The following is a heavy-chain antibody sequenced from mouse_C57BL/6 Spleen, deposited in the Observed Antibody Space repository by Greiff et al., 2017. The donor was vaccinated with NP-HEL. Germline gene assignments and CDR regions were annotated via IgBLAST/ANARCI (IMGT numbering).Heavy chain of an antibody. CDR3: AKLLGDFDV. V-gene: IGHV1-69*01. CDR2: IDPSDSYT. D-gene: IGHD2-1*01. Sequence: VKLQQPGAELVMPGASVKLSCKASGYTFTSYWMHWVKQRPGQGLEWIGEIDPSDSYTNYNQKFKGKSTLTVDKSSSTAYMQLSSLTSEDSAVYYCAKLLGDFDVWGTGTTVTVSS. CDR1: GYTFTSYW. J-gene: IGHJ1*03.